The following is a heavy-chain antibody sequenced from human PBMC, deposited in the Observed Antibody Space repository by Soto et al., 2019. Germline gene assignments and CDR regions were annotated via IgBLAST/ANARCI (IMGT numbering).Heavy chain of an antibody. CDR3: ACVPCCYGDPYYYAY. J-gene: IGHJ4*02. V-gene: IGHV1-3*01. CDR1: GYTFTSYA. D-gene: IGHD4-17*01. Sequence: ASVKVSCKASGYTFTSYAMHWVRQAPGQRLEWMGWINAGNGNTKYSQKFQGRVTITRDTSASTAYMELSSLRSEDTAVYYCACVPCCYGDPYYYAYWARRTLVIGSS. CDR2: INAGNGNT.